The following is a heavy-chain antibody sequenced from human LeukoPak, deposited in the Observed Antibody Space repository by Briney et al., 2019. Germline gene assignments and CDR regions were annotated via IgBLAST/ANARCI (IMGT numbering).Heavy chain of an antibody. D-gene: IGHD6-19*01. V-gene: IGHV3-30*03. CDR3: ARPASPLRIAVAGLLF. J-gene: IGHJ4*02. CDR2: ISYDGSNK. CDR1: GFTFSSYS. Sequence: TGGSLRLSCAASGFTFSSYSMNWVRQAPGKGLEWVAVISYDGSNKYYADSVKGRFTISRDNSKNTLYLQMNSPRVEDTAVYYCARPASPLRIAVAGLLFWGQGTLVTVSS.